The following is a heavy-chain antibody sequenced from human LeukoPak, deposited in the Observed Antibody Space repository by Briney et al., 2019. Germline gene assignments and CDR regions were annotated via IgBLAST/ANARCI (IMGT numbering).Heavy chain of an antibody. CDR3: ASGLRFLYYMDV. V-gene: IGHV4-38-2*01. D-gene: IGHD3-3*01. J-gene: IGHJ6*03. CDR2: IYYSGST. CDR1: GFTFGSYA. Sequence: GSLRLSCAASGFTFGSYAMTWVRQAPGKGLEWIGSIYYSGSTYYNPSLKSRVTISVDTSKNQFSLKLSSVTAADTAVYYCASGLRFLYYMDVWGKGTTVTVSS.